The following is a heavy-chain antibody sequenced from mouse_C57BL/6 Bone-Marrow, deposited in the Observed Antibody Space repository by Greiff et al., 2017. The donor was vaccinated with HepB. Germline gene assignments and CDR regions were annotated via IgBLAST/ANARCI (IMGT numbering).Heavy chain of an antibody. Sequence: EVMLVESGGGLVQPGGSLKLSCAASGFTFSDYYMYWVRQTPEKRLEWVAYISNGGGSTYYPDTVKGRFTITRDNAKNTLYLQMSRLKSEDTAMYYCSRHGGGYYVDWYFDVWGTGTTVTVSS. CDR2: ISNGGGST. J-gene: IGHJ1*03. CDR1: GFTFSDYY. V-gene: IGHV5-12*01. D-gene: IGHD2-3*01. CDR3: SRHGGGYYVDWYFDV.